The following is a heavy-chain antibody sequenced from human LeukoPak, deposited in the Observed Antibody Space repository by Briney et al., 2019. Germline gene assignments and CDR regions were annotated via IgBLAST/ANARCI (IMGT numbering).Heavy chain of an antibody. CDR1: GGSISSHY. J-gene: IGHJ3*02. CDR2: IYYSGST. V-gene: IGHV4-59*11. CDR3: ARVGYYYDSSGYHDAFDI. D-gene: IGHD3-22*01. Sequence: SETLSLTCTVSGGSISSHYWSWIRQPPGKGLEWIGYIYYSGSTNYNPSLKSRVTISVDTSKNQFSLKLSSVTAADTAVYYCARVGYYYDSSGYHDAFDIWGRGTMVTVSS.